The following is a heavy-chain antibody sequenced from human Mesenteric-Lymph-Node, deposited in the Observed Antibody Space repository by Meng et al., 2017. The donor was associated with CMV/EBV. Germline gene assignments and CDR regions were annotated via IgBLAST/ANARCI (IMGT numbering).Heavy chain of an antibody. CDR2: INWSSGRV. CDR1: GFTFDDYA. J-gene: IGHJ4*02. Sequence: SLKISCAASGFTFDDYAMHWVRQAPGKGLEWVSGINWSSGRVEYADSVKGRFIISRDNAKSSLYLQMNSLKPEDTAFYFCAKPLSPYDFWSPPDFWGQGALVTVSS. CDR3: AKPLSPYDFWSPPDF. V-gene: IGHV3-9*01. D-gene: IGHD3-3*01.